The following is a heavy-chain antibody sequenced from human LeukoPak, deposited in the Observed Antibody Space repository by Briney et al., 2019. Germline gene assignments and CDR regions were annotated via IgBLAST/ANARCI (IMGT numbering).Heavy chain of an antibody. V-gene: IGHV3-48*03. Sequence: PGGSLRLSCIASGFTFSSNEMNWVRQAPGKGLEWVSYISSAGTIIYYAHSVKGRFTISRDNAKNSLYLQLNSLRAEDTAVYYCARGSVGFDYWGQGTLVTVSS. J-gene: IGHJ4*02. CDR1: GFTFSSNE. CDR2: ISSAGTII. CDR3: ARGSVGFDY.